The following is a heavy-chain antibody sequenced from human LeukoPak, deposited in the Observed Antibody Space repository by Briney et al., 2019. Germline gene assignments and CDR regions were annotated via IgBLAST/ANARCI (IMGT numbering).Heavy chain of an antibody. CDR1: GGSFSGYN. CDR2: INHSGST. Sequence: SETLPLTCAVYGGSFSGYNWSWIRQPPGKGLEWIGEINHSGSTNYNPSLKSRVTFSVDTSKNQFSLKLSSVTAADTAVYYCARGPYDFWSGYYDYWGQGTLVTVSS. J-gene: IGHJ4*02. D-gene: IGHD3-3*01. CDR3: ARGPYDFWSGYYDY. V-gene: IGHV4-34*01.